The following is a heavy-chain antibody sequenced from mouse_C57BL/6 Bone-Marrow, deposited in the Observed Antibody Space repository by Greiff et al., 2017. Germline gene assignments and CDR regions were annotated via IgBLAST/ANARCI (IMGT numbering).Heavy chain of an antibody. CDR2: IYPGDGDT. CDR1: GYAFSSSW. J-gene: IGHJ2*01. D-gene: IGHD1-1*01. CDR3: ARSGEITTGRFDY. Sequence: VKLVESGPELVKPGASVKISCKASGYAFSSSWMNWVKQRPGKGLEWIGRIYPGDGDTNYNGKFKGKATLTADKSSSTAYMQLSSLTSEDSAVYFCARSGEITTGRFDYWGQGTTLTVSS. V-gene: IGHV1-82*01.